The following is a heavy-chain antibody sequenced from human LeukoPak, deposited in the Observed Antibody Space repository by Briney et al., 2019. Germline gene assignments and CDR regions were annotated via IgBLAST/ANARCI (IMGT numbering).Heavy chain of an antibody. CDR3: ARDVVREPRGV. V-gene: IGHV3-21*01. D-gene: IGHD3-10*01. J-gene: IGHJ6*02. CDR1: GFTFSSYS. Sequence: GGSLRLSCAASGFTFSSYSTNWVRQAPGKGLEWVSSISSSSSYIYYADSVKGRFTISRDNAKNSLYLQMNSLRAEDTAVYYCARDVVREPRGVWGQGTTVTVSS. CDR2: ISSSSSYI.